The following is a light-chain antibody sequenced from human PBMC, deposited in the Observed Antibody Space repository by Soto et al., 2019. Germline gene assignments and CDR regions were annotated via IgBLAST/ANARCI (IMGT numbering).Light chain of an antibody. Sequence: QSALTQPASVSGYPGQSITISCTGTSSDVGNYKYVSWYQQHPGKAPKLMTYEVSNRPSGVSNRFSGSKSGNTASLTISGLQAEDETDYSCFSYTSSGTYVFGTGTKLTVL. V-gene: IGLV2-14*01. J-gene: IGLJ1*01. CDR1: SSDVGNYKY. CDR3: FSYTSSGTYV. CDR2: EVS.